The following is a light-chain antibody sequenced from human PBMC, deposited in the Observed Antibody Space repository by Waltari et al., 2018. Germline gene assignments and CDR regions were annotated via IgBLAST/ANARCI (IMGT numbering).Light chain of an antibody. J-gene: IGLJ3*02. CDR3: QTGGHGTWV. Sequence: QLVLTQSPSASASLGASVKLSCTLSSGLSSNVIAWLQQQPEKGPRYLMKVTSDGSNSKGDEIPDRFSGSSSGAERYLTISSLQSEDEADYYCQTGGHGTWVFGGGTKLTVL. CDR2: VTSDGSN. CDR1: SGLSSNV. V-gene: IGLV4-69*01.